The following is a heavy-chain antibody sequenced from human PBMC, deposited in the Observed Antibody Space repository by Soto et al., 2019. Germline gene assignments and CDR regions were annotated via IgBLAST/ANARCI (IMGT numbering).Heavy chain of an antibody. CDR1: GGSFSGYY. Sequence: SETLSLTCAVYGGSFSGYYWSWIRQPPGKGLEWIGEINHSGSTNYNPSLKSRVTISVDTSKNQFSLKLSSVTAADTAVYYCAREGSGIAAAGTSSDYWGQGTLVTVSS. D-gene: IGHD6-13*01. V-gene: IGHV4-34*01. CDR2: INHSGST. J-gene: IGHJ4*02. CDR3: AREGSGIAAAGTSSDY.